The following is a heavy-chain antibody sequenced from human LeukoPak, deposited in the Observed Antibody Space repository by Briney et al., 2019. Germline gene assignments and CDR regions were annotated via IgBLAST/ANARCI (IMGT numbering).Heavy chain of an antibody. Sequence: PSETLSLTCAVYGGSFSGYYWSWIRQPPGKGLEWIGEINHSGSTNYNPSLKSRVTISVDTSKNQFSLKLSSVTAADTAVYYCARVMTYYYGSGRRGYFDYWGQGTLVTVSS. CDR3: ARVMTYYYGSGRRGYFDY. V-gene: IGHV4-34*01. J-gene: IGHJ4*02. D-gene: IGHD3-10*01. CDR2: INHSGST. CDR1: GGSFSGYY.